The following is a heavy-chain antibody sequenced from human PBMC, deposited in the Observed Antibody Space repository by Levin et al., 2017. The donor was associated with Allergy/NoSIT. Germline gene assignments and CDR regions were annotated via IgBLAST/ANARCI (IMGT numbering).Heavy chain of an antibody. Sequence: SETLSLTCAVSGGSISSSNWWSWVRQPPGKGLEWIAEIGEISHTGRINYNSSLKSRVTISVDKSKNQFSLKLSSVTAADTALYYCARLGYSSGWGGFDYWGRGTLVTVSS. V-gene: IGHV4-4*02. CDR3: ARLGYSSGWGGFDY. D-gene: IGHD6-19*01. CDR2: IGEISHTGRI. CDR1: GGSISSSNW. J-gene: IGHJ4*02.